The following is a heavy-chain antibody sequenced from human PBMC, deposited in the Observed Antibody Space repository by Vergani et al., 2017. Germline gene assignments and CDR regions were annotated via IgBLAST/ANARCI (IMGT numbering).Heavy chain of an antibody. CDR1: GGSISSGSYY. V-gene: IGHV4-61*02. CDR3: ARVLTPDSFDGGYIDY. D-gene: IGHD4/OR15-4a*01. CDR2: IYTSGST. Sequence: QVQLQESGPGLVKPSQTLSLTCTVSGGSISSGSYYWSWIRQPAGKGLEWIGRIYTSGSTNYNPSLKSRVTISVDTSKNQFSLKLSSVTAADTAVYYCARVLTPDSFDGGYIDYWGQGTLVTVSS. J-gene: IGHJ4*02.